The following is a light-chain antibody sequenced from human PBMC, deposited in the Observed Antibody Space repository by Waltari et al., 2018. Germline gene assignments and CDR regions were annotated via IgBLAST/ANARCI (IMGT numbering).Light chain of an antibody. CDR1: SSDVGGYNY. CDR2: EVS. Sequence: QSALTQPHSASGSPGQSVTISCTGTSSDVGGYNYVSWYQQHPGKAPKLIIYEVSKQPSGVPDRFSGSKSGNTASLTVSGLQAEDEADYYCSSFAGSNNLVFGGGTKLTVL. J-gene: IGLJ2*01. V-gene: IGLV2-8*01. CDR3: SSFAGSNNLV.